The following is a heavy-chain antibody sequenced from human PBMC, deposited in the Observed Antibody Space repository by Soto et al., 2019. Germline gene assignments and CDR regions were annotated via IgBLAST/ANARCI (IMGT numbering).Heavy chain of an antibody. J-gene: IGHJ3*02. V-gene: IGHV3-33*01. CDR3: ARPGIVGATLDAFDI. CDR2: IWYDGSNK. D-gene: IGHD1-26*01. Sequence: QQGGSLRLSCAASGFTFSSYGMHWVRPAPGKGLEWVAVIWYDGSNKYYADSVKGRFTISRDNSKNTLYLQMNSLRAEDTAVYYCARPGIVGATLDAFDIWGQGTMVTVSS. CDR1: GFTFSSYG.